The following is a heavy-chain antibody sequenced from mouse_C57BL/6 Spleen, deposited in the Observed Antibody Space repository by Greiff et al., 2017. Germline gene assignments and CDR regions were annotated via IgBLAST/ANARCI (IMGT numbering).Heavy chain of an antibody. Sequence: EVQLVESGGGLVQPKGSLKLSCAASGFSFNTYAMNWVRQAPGKGLEWVARIRSKSNNYATYYADSVKDRFTISRDDSESMLYLQMNNLKTEDTAMYYCHVSYGSSWAWFAYWGQGTLVTVSA. CDR1: GFSFNTYA. CDR2: IRSKSNNYAT. D-gene: IGHD1-1*01. CDR3: HVSYGSSWAWFAY. J-gene: IGHJ3*01. V-gene: IGHV10-1*01.